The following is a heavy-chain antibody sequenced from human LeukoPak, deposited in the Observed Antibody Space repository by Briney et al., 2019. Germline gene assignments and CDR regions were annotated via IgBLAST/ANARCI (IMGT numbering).Heavy chain of an antibody. J-gene: IGHJ4*02. CDR2: IYHSGST. CDR1: GGSISSGGYY. CDR3: ARATGRYSPFFDY. Sequence: PSQTLSLTCTVSGGSISSGGYYWSWIRQPPGKGLEWIGYIYHSGSTYYNPSLKSRVTISVDRSKNQFSLKLSSATAADTAVYYCARATGRYSPFFDYWGQGILVTVSS. V-gene: IGHV4-30-2*01. D-gene: IGHD1-26*01.